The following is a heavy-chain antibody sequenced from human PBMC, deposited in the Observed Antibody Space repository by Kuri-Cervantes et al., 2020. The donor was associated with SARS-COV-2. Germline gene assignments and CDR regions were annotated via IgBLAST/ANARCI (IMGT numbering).Heavy chain of an antibody. D-gene: IGHD2-21*01. J-gene: IGHJ4*02. V-gene: IGHV3-30*03. Sequence: LSLTCAASGFTFSNYGMHWVRQAPGKGLEWVAVISYDGSNKYYKDSVKGRFTISRDNSKNTLYLQMNSLRAEDTAVYYCARDRVGVQDFWGQGTLVTVSS. CDR2: ISYDGSNK. CDR3: ARDRVGVQDF. CDR1: GFTFSNYG.